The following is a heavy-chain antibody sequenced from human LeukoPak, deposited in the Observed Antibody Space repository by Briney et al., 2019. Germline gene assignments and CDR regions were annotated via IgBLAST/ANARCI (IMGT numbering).Heavy chain of an antibody. J-gene: IGHJ4*02. V-gene: IGHV3-33*01. D-gene: IGHD2-8*01. CDR1: GFTFSRYG. Sequence: GRSLRLSCSASGFTFSRYGMHWLRQGPGKGLEWVAVIWHDGSKTLYADSVQGRFTISRDDSKSTLYLQMNSLTVEDAAVYYCARDPGVTYYYFDHWGQGSLVIVS. CDR3: ARDPGVTYYYFDH. CDR2: IWHDGSKT.